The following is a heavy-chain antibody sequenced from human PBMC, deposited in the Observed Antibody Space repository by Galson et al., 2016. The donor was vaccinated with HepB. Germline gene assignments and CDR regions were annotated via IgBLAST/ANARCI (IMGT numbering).Heavy chain of an antibody. V-gene: IGHV3-48*02. CDR3: ARDLVRSALDM. J-gene: IGHJ3*02. Sequence: SLRLSCAASGFTLTNYGMNWVRQAPGKGLEWVSYIRSTTSTIYYANSVKGRFTISSDDADNSLYLQMNSLRDEDTAVYYCARDLVRSALDMWGQGTMVTVSS. D-gene: IGHD2-8*02. CDR1: GFTLTNYG. CDR2: IRSTTSTI.